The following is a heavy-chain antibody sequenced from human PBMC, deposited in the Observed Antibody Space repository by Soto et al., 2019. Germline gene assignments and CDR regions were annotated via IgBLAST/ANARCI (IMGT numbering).Heavy chain of an antibody. CDR1: GFTFTRYS. CDR2: ISSTTNYI. Sequence: EVQLVESGGGLVKPGGSLSLSCAASGFTFTRYSINWFRQAQGKGLEWVSSISSTTNYIYYGDSMKGRFTISRDNAKNSLYLEMNSLRAEDTAVYYCARESEDLTSNFDYWGQGTLVTVSS. J-gene: IGHJ4*02. CDR3: ARESEDLTSNFDY. V-gene: IGHV3-21*06.